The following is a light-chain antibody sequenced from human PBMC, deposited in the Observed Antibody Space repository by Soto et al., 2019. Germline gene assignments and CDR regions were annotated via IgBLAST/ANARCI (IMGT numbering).Light chain of an antibody. CDR1: SSDVGGYNY. J-gene: IGLJ1*01. V-gene: IGLV2-8*01. CDR2: EVS. Sequence: QSALTQPPSASGSPGQSVTISCTGTSSDVGGYNYVSWYQQHPGKAPKLMIYEVSKRPSGVPDRFSGSKSGNTASLTVSGLQAEDEADCYCSSYAGSNNRVFGTGTQLTVL. CDR3: SSYAGSNNRV.